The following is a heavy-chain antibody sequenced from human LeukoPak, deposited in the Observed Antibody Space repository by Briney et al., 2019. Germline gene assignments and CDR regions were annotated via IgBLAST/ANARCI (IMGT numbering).Heavy chain of an antibody. CDR3: ARDYYGSGKPSGFDY. J-gene: IGHJ4*02. CDR1: GDSVSSNSAA. V-gene: IGHV6-1*01. Sequence: SQTLSLTGAISGDSVSSNSAAWNWIRQSPSRGLEWLGRTYYRSKWYNDYAVSVESRITINPDTSKNQFSLQLKSVTPEDTAVYYCARDYYGSGKPSGFDYWGQGTLVTVSS. CDR2: TYYRSKWYN. D-gene: IGHD3-10*01.